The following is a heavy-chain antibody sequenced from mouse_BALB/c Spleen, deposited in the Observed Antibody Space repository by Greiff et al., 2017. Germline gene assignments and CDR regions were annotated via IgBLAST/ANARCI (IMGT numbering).Heavy chain of an antibody. J-gene: IGHJ3*01. CDR1: GFSLTSYG. V-gene: IGHV2-2*02. Sequence: QVQLKESGPGLVQPSQSLSITCTVSGFSLTSYGVHWVRQSPGKGLEWLGVIWSGGSTDYNAAFISRLSISKDNSKSQVFFKMNSLQANDTAIYYCARTVYGYGFAYWGQGTLVTVSA. CDR2: IWSGGST. CDR3: ARTVYGYGFAY. D-gene: IGHD2-2*01.